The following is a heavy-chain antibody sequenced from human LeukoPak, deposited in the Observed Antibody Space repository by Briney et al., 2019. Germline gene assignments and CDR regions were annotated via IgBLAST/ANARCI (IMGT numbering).Heavy chain of an antibody. J-gene: IGHJ4*02. CDR2: IIPILGIA. V-gene: IGHV1-69*04. CDR3: AREATTVVTLRLRYFDY. D-gene: IGHD4-17*01. CDR1: GYTFTSYD. Sequence: SVKVSCKASGYTFTSYDISWVRQAPGQGLEWMGRIIPILGIANYAQKFQGRVTITADKSTSTAYMELSSLRSEDTAVYYCAREATTVVTLRLRYFDYWGQGTLVTVSS.